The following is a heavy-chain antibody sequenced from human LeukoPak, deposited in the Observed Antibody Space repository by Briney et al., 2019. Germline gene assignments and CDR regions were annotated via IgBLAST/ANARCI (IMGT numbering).Heavy chain of an antibody. Sequence: SETLSLTCTISGGSISSYYWSWIRQPPGKGLEWIGYIYYSGSTNYNPSLKSRVTISVDTSKNQFSLKLSSVTAADTAVYYCARAVYYDILTGYYWYFDYWGQGTLVTVSS. CDR3: ARAVYYDILTGYYWYFDY. CDR2: IYYSGST. CDR1: GGSISSYY. D-gene: IGHD3-9*01. V-gene: IGHV4-59*01. J-gene: IGHJ4*02.